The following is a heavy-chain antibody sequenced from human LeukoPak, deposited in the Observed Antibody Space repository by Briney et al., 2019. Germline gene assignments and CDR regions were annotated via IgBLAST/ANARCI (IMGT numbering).Heavy chain of an antibody. V-gene: IGHV1-69*04. CDR3: ARDDYYDSSGYSAY. CDR2: IIPILGIA. CDR1: GGTFSSYA. D-gene: IGHD3-22*01. J-gene: IGHJ4*02. Sequence: SVKVSCKASGGTFSSYAISWVRQAPGQGLEWMGRIIPILGIANYAQKFQGRVTITADKSTSTAYMELSSLRSEDTAVYYCARDDYYDSSGYSAYWGQGTLVTV.